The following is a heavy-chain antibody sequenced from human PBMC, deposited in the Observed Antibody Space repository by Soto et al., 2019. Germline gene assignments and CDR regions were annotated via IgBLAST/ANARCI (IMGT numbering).Heavy chain of an antibody. D-gene: IGHD2-2*01. Sequence: EVQLVESGGGLVKPGESLRLSCAASGFTFSNYNINWVRQAPGKGLEWVSSIRSRSIDMYYADSVKGRFTISRDDAKNSLSLKMNSLRAEDTAVYFCVRESYPAKSFDIWGQGTMVTVSS. CDR1: GFTFSNYN. CDR2: IRSRSIDM. J-gene: IGHJ3*02. CDR3: VRESYPAKSFDI. V-gene: IGHV3-21*01.